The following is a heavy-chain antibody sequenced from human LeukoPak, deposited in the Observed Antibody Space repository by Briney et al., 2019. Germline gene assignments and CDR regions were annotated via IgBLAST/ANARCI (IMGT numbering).Heavy chain of an antibody. CDR3: AAGSSSTEPLLYYYYYMDV. D-gene: IGHD6-6*01. V-gene: IGHV4-38-2*01. J-gene: IGHJ6*03. Sequence: SETLSLTCAVSGYSISSGYYWGCIRQPPGKGLEWIGSIYHSGSTYYNPSLKSRVTISVDTSKNQFSLKLSSVTAADTAVYYCAAGSSSTEPLLYYYYYMDVWGKGTTVTVSS. CDR2: IYHSGST. CDR1: GYSISSGYY.